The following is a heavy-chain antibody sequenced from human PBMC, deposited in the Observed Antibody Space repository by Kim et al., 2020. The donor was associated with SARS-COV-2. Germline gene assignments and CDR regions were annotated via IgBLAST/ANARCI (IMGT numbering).Heavy chain of an antibody. D-gene: IGHD6-13*01. CDR2: IWYDGSNK. CDR1: GFTFSSYG. CDR3: ARDPLYSSSDDAFDI. Sequence: GGSLRPSCAASGFTFSSYGMHWVRQAPGKGLEWVAVIWYDGSNKYYADSVKGRFTISRDNSKNTLYLQMNSLRAEDTAVYYCARDPLYSSSDDAFDIWGQGTMVTVSS. J-gene: IGHJ3*02. V-gene: IGHV3-33*01.